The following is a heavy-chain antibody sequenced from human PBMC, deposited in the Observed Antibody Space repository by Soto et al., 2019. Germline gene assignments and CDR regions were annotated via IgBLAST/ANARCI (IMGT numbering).Heavy chain of an antibody. CDR3: AREAIAVAGPTPDAFDI. J-gene: IGHJ3*02. CDR2: IYYSGST. Sequence: SETLSLTCTVSGVSISSYYWIWIRQPLGKGLEWIGYIYYSGSTNYNPSLKSRVTISVDTSKNQFSLKLSSVTAADTAVYYCAREAIAVAGPTPDAFDIWGQGTMVTVSS. CDR1: GVSISSYY. V-gene: IGHV4-59*08. D-gene: IGHD6-19*01.